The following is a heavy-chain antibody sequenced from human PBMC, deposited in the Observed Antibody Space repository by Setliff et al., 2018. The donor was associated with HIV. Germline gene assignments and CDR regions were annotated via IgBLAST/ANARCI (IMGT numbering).Heavy chain of an antibody. V-gene: IGHV3-7*01. CDR1: GFSFASSW. Sequence: GGSLRLSCVASGFSFASSWMTWVRQAPGKGLEWVANIKQDGSQKYYVDSLKGRFTISRDNANDSLYLQMTSLRADDTAVYYCARSTSGTGTSPYYFDYWGQGTLVTVSS. CDR2: IKQDGSQK. CDR3: ARSTSGTGTSPYYFDY. D-gene: IGHD1-7*01. J-gene: IGHJ4*02.